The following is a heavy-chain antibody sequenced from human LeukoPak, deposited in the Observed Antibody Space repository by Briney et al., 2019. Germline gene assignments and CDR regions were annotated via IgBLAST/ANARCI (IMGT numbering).Heavy chain of an antibody. Sequence: GGSLRLSCAASGFTFSSYGIHWVRQAPGKGLEWVAFIRYDGSNKYYTDSVKGRFTISRDNSKNTLYLQMNSLRAEDTAVYYCAKAPVTTCSGAYCYPFDYWGQGTLVTVAS. CDR3: AKAPVTTCSGAYCYPFDY. V-gene: IGHV3-30*02. CDR1: GFTFSSYG. J-gene: IGHJ4*02. CDR2: IRYDGSNK. D-gene: IGHD2-15*01.